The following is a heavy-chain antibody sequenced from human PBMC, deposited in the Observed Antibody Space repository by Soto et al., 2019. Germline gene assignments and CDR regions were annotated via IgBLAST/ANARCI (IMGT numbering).Heavy chain of an antibody. CDR2: IDWDGDR. CDR1: GFTLGTTGLS. D-gene: IGHD2-8*01. Sequence: GSGPTLVNPTQTLTLTCTFSGFTLGTTGLSVNWIRQAPGKALEWLAVIDWDGDRFYSASLKTRLSISKDTSKNEVVLTMTNMDPVDTATYFCARSQGGMLYNSYLDFWGQGTLVTVSS. V-gene: IGHV2-70*13. J-gene: IGHJ4*02. CDR3: ARSQGGMLYNSYLDF.